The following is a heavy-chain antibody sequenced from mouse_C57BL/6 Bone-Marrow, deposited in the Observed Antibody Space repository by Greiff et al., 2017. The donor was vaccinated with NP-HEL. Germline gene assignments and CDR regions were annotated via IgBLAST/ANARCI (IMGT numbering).Heavy chain of an antibody. CDR3: ARSLITTVVADWYFDV. Sequence: EVKVVESGPGLAKPSQTLSLTCSVTGYSITSDYWNWIRKFPGNKLEYMGYISYSGSTYYNPSLKSRISITRDTSKNQYYLQLNSVTTEDTATYYCARSLITTVVADWYFDVWGTGTTVTVSS. CDR1: GYSITSDY. V-gene: IGHV3-8*01. CDR2: ISYSGST. J-gene: IGHJ1*03. D-gene: IGHD1-1*01.